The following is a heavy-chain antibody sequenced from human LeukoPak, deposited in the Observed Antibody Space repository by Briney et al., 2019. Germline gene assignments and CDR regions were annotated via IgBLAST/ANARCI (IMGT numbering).Heavy chain of an antibody. CDR1: GFTFSSYA. D-gene: IGHD1-26*01. Sequence: GGSLRLSCAASGFTFSSYAMSWVRLAPGKGLEWVSAISGSGGSTYYADSVKGRFTISRDNSKNTLYLQMNSLRAEDTAVYYCAYELVGAPDFDYWGQGTLVTVSS. J-gene: IGHJ4*02. V-gene: IGHV3-23*01. CDR3: AYELVGAPDFDY. CDR2: ISGSGGST.